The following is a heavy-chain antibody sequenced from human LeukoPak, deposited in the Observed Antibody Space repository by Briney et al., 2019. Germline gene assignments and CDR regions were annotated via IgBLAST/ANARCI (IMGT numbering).Heavy chain of an antibody. D-gene: IGHD1-26*01. Sequence: GGSLRLSCAASGFTFRNYAMSWVRQAPGKGLEWVSAISGSGGSTYYADSVKGRFTISRDNSKNTLYLQMNSLRAEDTAVYYCAKDSRILLGSTFDYWGQGTLVTVSS. V-gene: IGHV3-23*01. CDR2: ISGSGGST. CDR1: GFTFRNYA. CDR3: AKDSRILLGSTFDY. J-gene: IGHJ4*02.